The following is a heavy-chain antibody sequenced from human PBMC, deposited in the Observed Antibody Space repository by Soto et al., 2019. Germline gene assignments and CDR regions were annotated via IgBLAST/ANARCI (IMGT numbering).Heavy chain of an antibody. D-gene: IGHD3-22*01. CDR3: ARDSPQPDEAFTYYYDSSGCPDY. V-gene: IGHV1-2*02. CDR1: GYTFTGYY. Sequence: QVQLVQSGAEVKKPGASVKVSCKASGYTFTGYYMHWVRQAPGQGLEWMGWINPNSGGTNYAQKFQGRVAMTRETSISTAYMELSRLRSDDTAVYYCARDSPQPDEAFTYYYDSSGCPDYWGQGTLVTVSS. J-gene: IGHJ4*02. CDR2: INPNSGGT.